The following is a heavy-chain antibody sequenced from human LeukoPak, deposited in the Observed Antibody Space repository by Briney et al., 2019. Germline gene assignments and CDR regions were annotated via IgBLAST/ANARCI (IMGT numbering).Heavy chain of an antibody. Sequence: PLETLSLTCTVSGGSIRSSYYYWGWIRQPPRKGLEWIGSIYDSGSTYYNPSLKSRVTISVDTSENQFSLKLNSVTAADTAVYYCAQGQWELGGSNARKTYGMDVWGQGTTVTVSS. J-gene: IGHJ6*02. D-gene: IGHD1-26*01. CDR1: GGSIRSSYYY. CDR3: AQGQWELGGSNARKTYGMDV. V-gene: IGHV4-39*01. CDR2: IYDSGST.